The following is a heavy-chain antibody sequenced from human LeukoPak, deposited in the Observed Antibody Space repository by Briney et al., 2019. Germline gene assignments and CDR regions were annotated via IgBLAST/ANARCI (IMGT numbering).Heavy chain of an antibody. Sequence: SETLSLTCAVYGGSFSGYYWSWIRQPPGKGLEWIGEINHSGSTNYNPSLKSRVTISVDTSKNQFSLKLSSVTAADTAVYYCARRGSSGYYFDYWGQGTLVTVSS. CDR2: INHSGST. V-gene: IGHV4-34*01. CDR1: GGSFSGYY. D-gene: IGHD3-22*01. J-gene: IGHJ4*02. CDR3: ARRGSSGYYFDY.